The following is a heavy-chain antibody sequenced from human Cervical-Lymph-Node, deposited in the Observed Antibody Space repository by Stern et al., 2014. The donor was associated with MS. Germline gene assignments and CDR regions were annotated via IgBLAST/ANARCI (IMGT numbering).Heavy chain of an antibody. CDR1: GYTFTSHY. CDR3: ASGTGSKRPTGNY. D-gene: IGHD3/OR15-3a*01. V-gene: IGHV1-46*01. Sequence: VQLVQSGAEVKKPGASVKVSCKASGYTFTSHYMHWVRQAPGQGLEWVGIINPRDDSASYAQKCQGRVHVTRDTSTSTVEMELSSLRTEDTAVYYCASGTGSKRPTGNYWGQGTLVTVSS. CDR2: INPRDDSA. J-gene: IGHJ4*02.